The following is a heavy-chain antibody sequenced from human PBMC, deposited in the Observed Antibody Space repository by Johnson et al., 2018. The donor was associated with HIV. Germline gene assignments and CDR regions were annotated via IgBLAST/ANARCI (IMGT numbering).Heavy chain of an antibody. V-gene: IGHV3-30*04. CDR3: ARVRGGRENAFDI. D-gene: IGHD1-26*01. CDR1: GFTFGTFA. CDR2: ISYDGSSK. J-gene: IGHJ3*02. Sequence: QVQLVESGGGVVQPGRSLRLSCAASGFTFGTFAMHWVRQAPGKGLEWVAVISYDGSSKFYPNSLKGRFSISRDNSKNTMSLQMNSPRVEDTAVYYCARVRGGRENAFDIWGQGTMVTVSS.